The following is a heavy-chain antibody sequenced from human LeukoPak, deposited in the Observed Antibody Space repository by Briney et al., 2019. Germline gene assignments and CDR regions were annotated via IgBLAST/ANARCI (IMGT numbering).Heavy chain of an antibody. D-gene: IGHD3-3*01. CDR1: GGSFSGYY. J-gene: IGHJ3*02. Sequence: SETLSLTGAVYGGSFSGYYWSWIRQPPGKGLEWIGEINHSGSTNYNPSLKSRVTISVDTSKNQFSLKLSSVTAADTAVYYCARGYDFWSGYYRDAFDIWGQGTMVTVSS. CDR2: INHSGST. V-gene: IGHV4-34*01. CDR3: ARGYDFWSGYYRDAFDI.